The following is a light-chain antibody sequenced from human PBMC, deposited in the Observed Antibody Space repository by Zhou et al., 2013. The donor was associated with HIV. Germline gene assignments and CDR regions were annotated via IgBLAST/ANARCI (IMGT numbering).Light chain of an antibody. Sequence: DIQMTQSPYSLSASVGDRVTITCRASQNINSYLNWYQHKPGKAPEVLIYAASTLQSGVPSRFSGSGSGTSFTLTIKSLQPEDFATYYCQQTYSTPYTFGRGTHLDIK. CDR3: QQTYSTPYT. V-gene: IGKV1-39*01. J-gene: IGKJ2*01. CDR1: QNINSY. CDR2: AAS.